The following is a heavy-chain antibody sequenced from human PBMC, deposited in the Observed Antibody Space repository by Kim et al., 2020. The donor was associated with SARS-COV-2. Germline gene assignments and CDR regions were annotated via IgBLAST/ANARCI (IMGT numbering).Heavy chain of an antibody. CDR2: ISYDGSNK. D-gene: IGHD2-2*01. J-gene: IGHJ4*01. Sequence: GGSLRLSCAASGFTFSSYGMHWVRQAPGKGLEWVAVISYDGSNKYYADSVKGRFTISRDNSKNTLYLQMNSLRAEDTAVYYCAKDKGSGTEYQYYFDYWG. CDR3: AKDKGSGTEYQYYFDY. CDR1: GFTFSSYG. V-gene: IGHV3-30*18.